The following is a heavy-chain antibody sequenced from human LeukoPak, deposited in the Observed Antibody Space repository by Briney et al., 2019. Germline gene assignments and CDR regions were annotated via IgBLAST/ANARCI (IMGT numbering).Heavy chain of an antibody. CDR2: INPNSGGT. CDR1: GYTFTGYY. V-gene: IGHV1-2*02. D-gene: IGHD6-13*01. CDR3: ARELQQQLVFGWFDP. Sequence: ASVKVSCKASGYTFTGYYMHWVRQAPGQGLEWMGWINPNSGGTNYAQKFQGRVTMTRDTSINTAYMELSRLRSDDTAVYYCARELQQQLVFGWFDPWGQGTLVTVSS. J-gene: IGHJ5*02.